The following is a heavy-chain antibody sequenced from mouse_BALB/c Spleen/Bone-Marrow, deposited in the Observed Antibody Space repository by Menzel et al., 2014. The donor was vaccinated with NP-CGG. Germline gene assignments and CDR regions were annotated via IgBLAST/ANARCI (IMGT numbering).Heavy chain of an antibody. CDR1: GFTFSNYG. CDR2: INSNGGIT. D-gene: IGHD3-2*02. CDR3: AKNQEAFDY. J-gene: IGHJ2*01. Sequence: EVKLMESGGGLVQPGGSLKLSCAASGFTFSNYGMSWVRQTSDKRLELVATINSNGGITYYPDSVKGRFTISRDNAKNTLYLQMSSLKSEDTAMYYCAKNQEAFDYWGQGTTLTVSS. V-gene: IGHV5-6-3*01.